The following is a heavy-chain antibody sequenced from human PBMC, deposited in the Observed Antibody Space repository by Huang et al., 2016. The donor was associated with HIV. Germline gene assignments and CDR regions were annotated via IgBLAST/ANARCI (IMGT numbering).Heavy chain of an antibody. CDR3: TRDSMYPNYYDGSGFYFDY. CDR2: IRSKEYSDAT. CDR1: GFTFGNYG. V-gene: IGHV3-49*05. Sequence: EVQFVESGGGLVKPGRSLRLSCTASGFTFGNYGMSWFRQAPGKGLEWVGFIRSKEYSDATEYAASVKGRFTISRDDSKSIAYLQMNSLKPEDTAVYYCTRDSMYPNYYDGSGFYFDYWGQGTLVTVSS. J-gene: IGHJ4*02. D-gene: IGHD3-22*01.